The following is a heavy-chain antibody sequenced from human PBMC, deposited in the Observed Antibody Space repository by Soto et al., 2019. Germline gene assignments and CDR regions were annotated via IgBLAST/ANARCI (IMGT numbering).Heavy chain of an antibody. J-gene: IGHJ4*02. Sequence: QVQLQESGPGLVRPSGTRSLTCGVSGGSISSNYYWSWVRQPPGKGLDWLGEINHSGNTNYNPSLKSRITISVDNAKNQFSLELSSVTAADTAVYYCAMISGAFDYWGQGTLVTVSS. V-gene: IGHV4-4*02. CDR1: GGSISSNYY. CDR3: AMISGAFDY. CDR2: INHSGNT. D-gene: IGHD1-26*01.